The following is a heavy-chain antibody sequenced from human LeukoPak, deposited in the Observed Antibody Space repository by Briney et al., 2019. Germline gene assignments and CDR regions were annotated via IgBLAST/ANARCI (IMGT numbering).Heavy chain of an antibody. V-gene: IGHV3-30*02. CDR1: GFTFSSYG. CDR3: AKDYVWFGELFPWFDP. J-gene: IGHJ5*02. CDR2: IRYDGSNK. Sequence: PGGSLRLSCAASGFTFSSYGMHWVRQAPGKGLEWVAFIRYDGSNKYYADSVKGRFTISRDNSKNTLYLQMNSLRAEDTAVYYCAKDYVWFGELFPWFDPWGQGTLVTVSS. D-gene: IGHD3-10*01.